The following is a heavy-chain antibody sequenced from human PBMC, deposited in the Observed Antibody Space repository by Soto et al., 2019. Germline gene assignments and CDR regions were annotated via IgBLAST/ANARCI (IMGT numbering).Heavy chain of an antibody. V-gene: IGHV4-34*01. J-gene: IGHJ4*02. D-gene: IGHD2-8*02. Sequence: QVQLQQWGAGLLKPSETLSLTCAVYGGSFSGYYWTWIRQPPGTGLELIGEINHSGSTNYNPSLKSRVTISVDTSKNQFSLKLTSVTAADTAVYYFARDKITGLFDYWGQGTLVTVSS. CDR1: GGSFSGYY. CDR2: INHSGST. CDR3: ARDKITGLFDY.